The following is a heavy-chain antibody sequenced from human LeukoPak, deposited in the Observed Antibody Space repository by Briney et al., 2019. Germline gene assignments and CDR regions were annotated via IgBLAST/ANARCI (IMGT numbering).Heavy chain of an antibody. V-gene: IGHV4-39*01. D-gene: IGHD2-2*01. J-gene: IGHJ4*02. CDR2: IYYSGST. Sequence: SETLSLTCTVSGDSISSGGNYWGWIRQPPGKGLEWIGSIYYSGSTYYNPSLKSRVTISVDTSKNQFSLKLSSVTAADTAVYYCAISGYCSSTSCYVYWGQGTLVTVSS. CDR1: GDSISSGGNY. CDR3: AISGYCSSTSCYVY.